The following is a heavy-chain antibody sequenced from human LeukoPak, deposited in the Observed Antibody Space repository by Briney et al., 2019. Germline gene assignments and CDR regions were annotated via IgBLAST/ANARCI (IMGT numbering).Heavy chain of an antibody. CDR1: GGSISSYY. CDR3: ASDPSNYYYMDV. CDR2: IYTSGST. V-gene: IGHV4-4*07. Sequence: SETLSPTCTVSGGSISSYYWSWIRQPAGKGLEWIGRIYTSGSTNYNPSLKSRVTMSVDTSKNQFSLKLSSVTAADTAVYYCASDPSNYYYMDVWGKGTTVTVSS. J-gene: IGHJ6*03.